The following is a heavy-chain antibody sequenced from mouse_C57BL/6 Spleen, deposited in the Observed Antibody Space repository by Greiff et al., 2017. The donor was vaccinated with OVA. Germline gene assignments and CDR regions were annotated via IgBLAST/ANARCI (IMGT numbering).Heavy chain of an antibody. D-gene: IGHD2-2*01. CDR3: ARHEEEGGYGYDPWFAY. Sequence: QVQLKESGAELVKPGASVKLSCKASGYTFTEYTIHWVKQRSGQGLEWIGWFYPGSGSIKYNEKFKDKATLTADKSSSTGYMELSRLTSEDSAVYFCARHEEEGGYGYDPWFAYWGQGTLVTVSA. CDR1: GYTFTEYT. J-gene: IGHJ3*01. CDR2: FYPGSGSI. V-gene: IGHV1-62-2*01.